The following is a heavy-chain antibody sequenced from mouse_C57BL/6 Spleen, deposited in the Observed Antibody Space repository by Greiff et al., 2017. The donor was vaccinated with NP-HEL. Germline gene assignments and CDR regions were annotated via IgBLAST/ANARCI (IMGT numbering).Heavy chain of an antibody. CDR3: AREHYYGSILYYFDY. D-gene: IGHD1-1*01. V-gene: IGHV1-22*01. Sequence: VQLKQSGPELVKPGASVKMSCKASGYTFTDYNMHWVKQSHGKSLEWIGYINPNNGGTSYNQKFKGKATLTVNKSSSTAYMELRSLTSEDSAVYYCAREHYYGSILYYFDYWGQGTTLTVSS. CDR2: INPNNGGT. CDR1: GYTFTDYN. J-gene: IGHJ2*01.